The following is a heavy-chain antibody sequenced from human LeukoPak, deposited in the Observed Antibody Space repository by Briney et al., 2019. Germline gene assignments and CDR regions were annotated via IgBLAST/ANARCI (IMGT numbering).Heavy chain of an antibody. D-gene: IGHD6-19*01. CDR2: ISGSGGST. CDR1: GFTFSSYA. J-gene: IGHJ4*02. CDR3: AKNGAYIAXAGKLXDY. V-gene: IGHV3-23*01. Sequence: GGSLRLSCAASGFTFSSYAMSWVRQAPGKGLEWVSAISGSGGSTYYADSVKGRFTISRDNSKNTLYLQMNSLRAEDTAVCYCAKNGAYIAXAGKLXDYWGQGTLVTV.